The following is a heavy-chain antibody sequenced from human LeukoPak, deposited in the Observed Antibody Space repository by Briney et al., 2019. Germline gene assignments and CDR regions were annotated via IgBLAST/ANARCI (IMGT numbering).Heavy chain of an antibody. CDR3: AILRLSTGLWWFFDL. CDR2: INPNSGDT. Sequence: ASVKVFCKASGYTFNAYYLHWVRQAPGQGLEWMGWINPNSGDTKYAQKFQGRVTMTGDTSISTAYMELSRLRFDDTAVYYCAILRLSTGLWWFFDLWGRGTLVTVSS. CDR1: GYTFNAYY. J-gene: IGHJ2*01. V-gene: IGHV1-2*02. D-gene: IGHD2-8*02.